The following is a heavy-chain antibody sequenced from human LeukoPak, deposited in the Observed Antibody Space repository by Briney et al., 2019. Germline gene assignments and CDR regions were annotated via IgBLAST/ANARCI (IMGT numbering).Heavy chain of an antibody. D-gene: IGHD4-23*01. CDR1: GGSFSGYY. CDR3: ARVLSGGNTEYFDY. V-gene: IGHV4-34*01. Sequence: SETLSLTCAVYGGSFSGYYWSRIRQTPEKGLEWIGEINHSGSTNYSPSLKNRVTLSVDTSKNQFSLKLSSVTAADTAVYFCARVLSGGNTEYFDYWGQGTLVTVSS. CDR2: INHSGST. J-gene: IGHJ4*02.